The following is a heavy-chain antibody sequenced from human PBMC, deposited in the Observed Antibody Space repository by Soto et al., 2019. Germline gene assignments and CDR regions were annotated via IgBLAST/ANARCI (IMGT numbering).Heavy chain of an antibody. D-gene: IGHD4-17*01. J-gene: IGHJ5*02. CDR3: ARVNYGDYEPPGENWFDP. Sequence: ASVKVSCKASGYTFTGYYMHWMRQAPGQGLEWMGWINPNSGGTNYAQKFQGWVTMTRDTSISTAYMELSRLRSDDTAVYYCARVNYGDYEPPGENWFDPWGQGTLVTVSS. CDR1: GYTFTGYY. V-gene: IGHV1-2*04. CDR2: INPNSGGT.